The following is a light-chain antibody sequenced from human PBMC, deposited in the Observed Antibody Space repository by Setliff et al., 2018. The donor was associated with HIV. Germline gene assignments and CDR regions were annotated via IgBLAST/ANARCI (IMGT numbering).Light chain of an antibody. CDR2: EVS. J-gene: IGLJ1*01. CDR1: SSDVGSYNL. Sequence: QSVLTQPASVSGSPGQSITISCTGTSSDVGSYNLVSWYQQHPGKAPKLMIYEVSKRPSGVSDRFSGSKSGNTASLTISGLQAEDEADYYCCSYASSSLSYVFGAGTKVTVL. CDR3: CSYASSSLSYV. V-gene: IGLV2-23*02.